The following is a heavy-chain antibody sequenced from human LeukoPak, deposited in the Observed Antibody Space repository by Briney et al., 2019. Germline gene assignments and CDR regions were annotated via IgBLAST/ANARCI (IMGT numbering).Heavy chain of an antibody. CDR2: ICYSGTT. D-gene: IGHD3-10*01. CDR1: GGSISSSSHY. J-gene: IGHJ4*02. V-gene: IGHV4-39*01. Sequence: PSETLSLTCTVSGGSISSSSHYWGWIRQPPGKGLEWIGSICYSGTTYYNPSLKSRVTISVDTSTNQFSLKLSSVTAADTAMYYCARRVDYGSGSYYQIDYWGQGTLVTVSS. CDR3: ARRVDYGSGSYYQIDY.